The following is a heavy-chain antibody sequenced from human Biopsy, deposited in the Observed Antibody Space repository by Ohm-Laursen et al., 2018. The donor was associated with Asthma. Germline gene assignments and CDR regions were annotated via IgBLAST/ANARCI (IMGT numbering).Heavy chain of an antibody. Sequence: SQTLSLTCTVSGASISGGVYYWSWIRQHPGKALEWIGYIYYIGRTYYYPSLKSRVIISVDTSKNQFSLKLNSVTAADTAVYYCARLADCSGGACYSYGWFDPWGHGTRVTVSS. CDR3: ARLADCSGGACYSYGWFDP. V-gene: IGHV4-31*03. J-gene: IGHJ5*02. D-gene: IGHD2-15*01. CDR2: IYYIGRT. CDR1: GASISGGVYY.